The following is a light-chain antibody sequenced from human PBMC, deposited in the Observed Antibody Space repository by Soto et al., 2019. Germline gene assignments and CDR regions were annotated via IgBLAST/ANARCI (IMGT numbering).Light chain of an antibody. CDR1: SSDVGSYNY. V-gene: IGLV2-14*03. CDR2: DVS. J-gene: IGLJ1*01. Sequence: QPVLTQPASVSGSPGQSITISCTGTSSDVGSYNYVSWYQQHPGKAPKLMIYDVSNRPSGVSDRFSGSKSGNTASLTISGLQAEDEADYYCTSYITAGTYVFGTGTQLTVL. CDR3: TSYITAGTYV.